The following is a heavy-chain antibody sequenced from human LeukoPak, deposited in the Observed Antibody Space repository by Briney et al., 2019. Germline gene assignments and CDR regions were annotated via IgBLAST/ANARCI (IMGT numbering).Heavy chain of an antibody. Sequence: ASVKVSCKASGYTFTGYYMHWVRQAPGQGLEWMGWINPNSGGTNYAQKFQGRVTMTRDTSISTAYMGLSRLRSDDTAVYYCARPYCSSTSCYGWFDPWGQGTLVTVSS. V-gene: IGHV1-2*02. CDR1: GYTFTGYY. D-gene: IGHD2-2*01. CDR2: INPNSGGT. J-gene: IGHJ5*02. CDR3: ARPYCSSTSCYGWFDP.